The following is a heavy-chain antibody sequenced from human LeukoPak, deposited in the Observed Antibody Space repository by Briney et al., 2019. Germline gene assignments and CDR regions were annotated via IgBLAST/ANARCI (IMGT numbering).Heavy chain of an antibody. J-gene: IGHJ4*02. CDR2: INHSGST. CDR3: ARGFPQGVWGSYRLAPYYFDY. Sequence: SETLSLTCAVYGGSFSGYYWSWIRQPPGKGLEWIGEINHSGSTNYNPSLKSRVTISVDTSKNQFSLKLSSVTAADTAVYYCARGFPQGVWGSYRLAPYYFDYWGQGTLVTVSS. CDR1: GGSFSGYY. V-gene: IGHV4-34*01. D-gene: IGHD3-16*02.